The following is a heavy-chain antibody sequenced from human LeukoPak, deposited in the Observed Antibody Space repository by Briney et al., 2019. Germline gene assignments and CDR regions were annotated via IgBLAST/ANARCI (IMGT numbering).Heavy chain of an antibody. Sequence: GGSLRLSCAASGFTFSSYEMNWVRQGPGKGLEWVSSLTGAGDTTYYTDSVKGRFTISRDNSKQTVDLQMSSLRVEDTAVYFCAKGGFWTTHNAFDVWGQGTKVTVSS. J-gene: IGHJ3*01. V-gene: IGHV3-23*01. CDR3: AKGGFWTTHNAFDV. D-gene: IGHD3/OR15-3a*01. CDR2: LTGAGDTT. CDR1: GFTFSSYE.